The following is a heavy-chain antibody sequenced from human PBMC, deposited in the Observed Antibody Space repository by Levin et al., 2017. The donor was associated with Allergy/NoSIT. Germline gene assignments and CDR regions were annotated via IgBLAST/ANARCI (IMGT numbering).Heavy chain of an antibody. D-gene: IGHD3-3*01. CDR2: INPNSGGT. V-gene: IGHV1-2*06. CDR1: GYTFTGYY. J-gene: IGHJ5*02. CDR3: ARGAVIFGVVSGGGWFDP. Sequence: GASVKVSCKASGYTFTGYYMHWVRQAPGQGLEWMGRINPNSGGTNYAQKFQGRVTMTRDTSISTAYMELSRLRSDDTAVYYCARGAVIFGVVSGGGWFDPWGQGTLVTVSS.